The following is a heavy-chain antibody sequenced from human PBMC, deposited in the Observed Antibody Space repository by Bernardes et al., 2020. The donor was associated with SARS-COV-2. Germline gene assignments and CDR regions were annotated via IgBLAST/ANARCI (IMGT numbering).Heavy chain of an antibody. CDR3: ARAFLGTGYYTPPDDFDY. V-gene: IGHV1-18*01. CDR2: ISAYNGNT. J-gene: IGHJ4*02. D-gene: IGHD3-9*01. Sequence: ASVKVSCKASGYTFTSYGISWVRQAPGQGLEWMGWISAYNGNTNYAQKLQGRVTMTTDTSTSTAYMELRSLRSDDTAVYYCARAFLGTGYYTPPDDFDYWGQGTLVTVSS. CDR1: GYTFTSYG.